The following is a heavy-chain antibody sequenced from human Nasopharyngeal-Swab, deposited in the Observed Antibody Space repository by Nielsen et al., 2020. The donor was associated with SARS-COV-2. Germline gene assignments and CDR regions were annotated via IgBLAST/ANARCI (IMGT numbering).Heavy chain of an antibody. Sequence: GGSLRLSCAASGFTFSIYWMSWVRQAPGKGLEWVANIKQDGSEKYYVDSVKGRFTISRDNAKNSLYLQMNSLRAEDTAVYYCARDVRIFGVVIITYYYYYYMDVWGRGTTVTVSS. J-gene: IGHJ6*03. CDR2: IKQDGSEK. V-gene: IGHV3-7*01. CDR1: GFTFSIYW. D-gene: IGHD3-3*01. CDR3: ARDVRIFGVVIITYYYYYYMDV.